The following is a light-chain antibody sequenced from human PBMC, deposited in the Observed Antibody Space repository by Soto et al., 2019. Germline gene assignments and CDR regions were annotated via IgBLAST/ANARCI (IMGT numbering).Light chain of an antibody. CDR2: DAS. Sequence: DIQMTQSPSTLSASVGDRVTITCRASQSISSWLAWYQQKPGKAPKLLIYDASSLESGVPSRFSGSGSETEFTLTISSLQPEDFATYYCQQYNSYLWTFGQGTKVEIK. J-gene: IGKJ1*01. V-gene: IGKV1-5*01. CDR1: QSISSW. CDR3: QQYNSYLWT.